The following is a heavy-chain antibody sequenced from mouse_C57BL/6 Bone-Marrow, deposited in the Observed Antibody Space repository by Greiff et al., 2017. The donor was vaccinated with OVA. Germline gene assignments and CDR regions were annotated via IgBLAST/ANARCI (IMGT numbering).Heavy chain of an antibody. J-gene: IGHJ2*01. CDR1: GYTFTSYG. V-gene: IGHV1-81*01. D-gene: IGHD2-3*01. CDR2: IYPRSGNT. Sequence: VQLKESGAELARPGASVKLSCKASGYTFTSYGISWVKQRTGQGLEWIGEIYPRSGNTYYNEKFKGKATLTADKSSSTAYMELRSLTSEDSAVYFCARRGDGTGDYWGQGTTLTVSS. CDR3: ARRGDGTGDY.